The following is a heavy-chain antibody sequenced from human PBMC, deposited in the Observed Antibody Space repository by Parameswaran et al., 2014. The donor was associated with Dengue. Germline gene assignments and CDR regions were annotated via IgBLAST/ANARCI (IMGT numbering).Heavy chain of an antibody. CDR3: ARHSSFGGYSARLDAFDI. Sequence: VRQAPGKGLEWIGSIYYSGSTYYNPSLKSRVTISVDTSKNQFSLKLSSVTSADTAVYYCARHSSFGGYSARLDAFDIWGQGTMVTVSS. D-gene: IGHD2-15*01. J-gene: IGHJ3*02. CDR2: IYYSGST. V-gene: IGHV4-39*01.